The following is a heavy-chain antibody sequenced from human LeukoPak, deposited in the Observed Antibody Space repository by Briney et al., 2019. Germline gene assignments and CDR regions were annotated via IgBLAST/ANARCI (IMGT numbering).Heavy chain of an antibody. V-gene: IGHV3-30-3*01. D-gene: IGHD3-10*01. CDR1: GFTFSSYA. J-gene: IGHJ4*02. CDR3: ARKFGERYYFDY. CDR2: MSYDGSNK. Sequence: GRSLRLSCAASGFTFSSYAMHWVRQAPGKGLEWVAVMSYDGSNKCYADSVKGRFTISRDNAKNSLYLQMNSLRAEDTAVYYCARKFGERYYFDYWGQGTLITVSS.